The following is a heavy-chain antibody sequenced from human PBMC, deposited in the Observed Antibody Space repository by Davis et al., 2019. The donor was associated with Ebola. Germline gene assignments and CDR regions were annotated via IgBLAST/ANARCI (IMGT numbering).Heavy chain of an antibody. V-gene: IGHV1-3*01. CDR1: GYTFTSYA. D-gene: IGHD2-2*03. CDR2: INAGNGNT. Sequence: AASVKVSCKASGYTFTSYAMHWVRQAPGQRLEWMGWINAGNGNTKYSQKFQGRVTITRDTSTSTAYMELSSLRSEDTAVYYCARAGYCSSTSCQRYYYYYGMDVWGQGTTVTVSS. J-gene: IGHJ6*02. CDR3: ARAGYCSSTSCQRYYYYYGMDV.